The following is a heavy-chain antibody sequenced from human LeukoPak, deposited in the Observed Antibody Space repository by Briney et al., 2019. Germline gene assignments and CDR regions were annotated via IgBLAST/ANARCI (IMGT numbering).Heavy chain of an antibody. V-gene: IGHV3-30*03. CDR1: GFTFSSYG. CDR3: ARDTYGLYSFDM. CDR2: ISYDGSNK. D-gene: IGHD3/OR15-3a*01. J-gene: IGHJ3*02. Sequence: GGSLRLSCAASGFTFSSYGMHWVRQAPGKGLEWVAVISYDGSNKYYADSVKGRFTISRDNSKNTLYLQMNSLRAEDTAVYYCARDTYGLYSFDMWGHGTMVTVSS.